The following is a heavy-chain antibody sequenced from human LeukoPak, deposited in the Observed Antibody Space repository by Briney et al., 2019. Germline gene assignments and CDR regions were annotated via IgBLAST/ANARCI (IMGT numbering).Heavy chain of an antibody. V-gene: IGHV3-23*01. J-gene: IGHJ4*02. CDR2: IIGVVGST. Sequence: VGSLRLSCAASGVTFTSYAMSCVRQAPGEGLEWVSAIIGVVGSTYYAESVKGRVTISRDNSKNTLYLQRNSLRAEPTAVYYCAISPAAGPFPPNYWGQGTLVTVSS. CDR1: GVTFTSYA. CDR3: AISPAAGPFPPNY. D-gene: IGHD6-13*01.